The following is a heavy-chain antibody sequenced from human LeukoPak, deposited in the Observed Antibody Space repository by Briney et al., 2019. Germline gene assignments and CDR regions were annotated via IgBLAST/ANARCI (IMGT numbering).Heavy chain of an antibody. CDR2: ISWDGGST. J-gene: IGHJ3*02. Sequence: GGSPRLSSAASGFTFDDYTMHWVRQAPGKGLEWVSLISWDGGSTYYADSVKGRFTISRDNSKNSLYLQMNSLRTEDTALYYCAVDAFDIWGQGTMVTVSS. CDR3: AVDAFDI. CDR1: GFTFDDYT. V-gene: IGHV3-43*01.